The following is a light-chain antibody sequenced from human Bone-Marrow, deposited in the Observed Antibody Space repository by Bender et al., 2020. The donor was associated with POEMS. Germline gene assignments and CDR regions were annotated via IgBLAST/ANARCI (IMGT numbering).Light chain of an antibody. CDR1: SRYSGYA. CDR3: CSYAGSYNFYV. V-gene: IGLV4-69*01. CDR2: INSDGSQ. J-gene: IGLJ1*01. Sequence: QPVLTQAPSASASLGASVKLTCTLNSRYSGYAIAWHQHQPQRGPRYLMKINSDGSQTKGDGIPGRFSGSRSGAEVYLTVSSLQSEDEADYYCCSYAGSYNFYVFGTGTKVTVL.